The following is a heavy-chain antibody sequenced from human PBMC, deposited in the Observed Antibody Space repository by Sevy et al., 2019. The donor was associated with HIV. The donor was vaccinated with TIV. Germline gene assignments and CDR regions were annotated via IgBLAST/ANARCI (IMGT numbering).Heavy chain of an antibody. CDR3: AKAGGINWFYYCYGMDF. CDR1: GVTFSDYA. D-gene: IGHD1-1*01. CDR2: ISGFGDKT. V-gene: IGHV3-23*01. Sequence: GGSLRLSCAVSGVTFSDYAMSWVRQAPGKGLEWVSFISGFGDKTYYADSVRGRFTISRDNSKNTLHLQMNSLRAEDTAVYYCAKAGGINWFYYCYGMDFWGQGTTVTVSS. J-gene: IGHJ6*02.